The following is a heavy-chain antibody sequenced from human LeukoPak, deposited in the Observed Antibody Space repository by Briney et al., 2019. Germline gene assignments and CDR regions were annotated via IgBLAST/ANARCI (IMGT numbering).Heavy chain of an antibody. CDR2: IYYSGST. Sequence: SETLSLTCTVSGGSISSYYWSWIRQPPGKGLEWIGYIYYSGSTNYNPSLNSQGTISVVTSKNQFSLKLSSVTAADTAVYYCARASSSWDNWFDPWGQGTLVTVSS. CDR1: GGSISSYY. D-gene: IGHD6-13*01. CDR3: ARASSSWDNWFDP. V-gene: IGHV4-59*01. J-gene: IGHJ5*02.